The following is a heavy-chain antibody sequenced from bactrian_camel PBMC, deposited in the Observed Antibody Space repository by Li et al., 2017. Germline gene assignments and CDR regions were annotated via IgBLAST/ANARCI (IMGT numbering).Heavy chain of an antibody. CDR3: AADRRYHSGPHLDEGYFPY. CDR2: INTGVGDYVT. J-gene: IGHJ4*01. Sequence: HVQLVESGGGSVQTGGSLRLTCTASSTHVYSSSCIGWFRQSPGKEREGIAAINTGVGDYVTRYGDSVRGRFSISGDAANNTLALQMSLKPEDTAMYYCAADRRYHSGPHLDEGYFPYWGQGTQVTVS. CDR1: THVYSSSC. V-gene: IGHV3S54*01. D-gene: IGHD5*01.